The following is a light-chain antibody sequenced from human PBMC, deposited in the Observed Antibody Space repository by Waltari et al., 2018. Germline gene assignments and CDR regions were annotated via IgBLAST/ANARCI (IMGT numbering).Light chain of an antibody. V-gene: IGLV2-23*02. CDR2: EVT. J-gene: IGLJ2*01. Sequence: QSALTQPASVSGSPGQSIAISCIGTSSDVGVNNFLPWYQQHPGRAPKLMIHEVTKRPSGVSTRFSGSKSGNTASLTISGLQAEDEADYYCCSYTSIGPVLIGGGTKVTVL. CDR3: CSYTSIGPVL. CDR1: SSDVGVNNF.